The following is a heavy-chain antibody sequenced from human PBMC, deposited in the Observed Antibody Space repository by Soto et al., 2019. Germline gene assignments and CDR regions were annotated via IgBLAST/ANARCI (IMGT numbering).Heavy chain of an antibody. J-gene: IGHJ4*02. CDR2: IKGDGSER. Sequence: GSLRPSRGVSGFTFSTFWISWFRQAPGKGLEWVANIKGDGSERNYADSVKGRFTISRDNAKNLLHLQMNSLGTDDTAVYYCARAYSYVYYWGQGTLVTVSS. V-gene: IGHV3-7*04. CDR3: ARAYSYVYY. CDR1: GFTFSTFW. D-gene: IGHD5-18*01.